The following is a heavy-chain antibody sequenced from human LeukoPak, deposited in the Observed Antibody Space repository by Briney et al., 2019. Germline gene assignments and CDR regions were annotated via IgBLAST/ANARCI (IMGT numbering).Heavy chain of an antibody. J-gene: IGHJ4*02. CDR2: ISSSGSTI. CDR1: GFTFSDYY. D-gene: IGHD1-26*01. CDR3: ARDPNLYSGTYDTY. V-gene: IGHV3-11*01. Sequence: GGSLRLSCAASGFTFSDYYMSWIRQAPGKGLEWVSYISSSGSTIYYADSVKGRFTISRDNAKNSVFLQMNSLRAEDTAVYYCARDPNLYSGTYDTYWGQGTLVTVSS.